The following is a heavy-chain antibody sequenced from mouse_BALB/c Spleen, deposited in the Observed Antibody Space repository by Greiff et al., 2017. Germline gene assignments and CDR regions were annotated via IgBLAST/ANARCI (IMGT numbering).Heavy chain of an antibody. V-gene: IGHV1-7*01. CDR2: INPSTGYT. D-gene: IGHD1-2*01. J-gene: IGHJ3*01. CDR3: ASLNKATTY. CDR1: GYTFTSYW. Sequence: QVQLQQSGAELAKPGASVKMSCKASGYTFTSYWLHWVKQRPGQGLEWIGYINPSTGYTEYNQKFKDKATLTADKSSSTAYMQLSSLTSEDSAVYYCASLNKATTYWGQGTLVTVSA.